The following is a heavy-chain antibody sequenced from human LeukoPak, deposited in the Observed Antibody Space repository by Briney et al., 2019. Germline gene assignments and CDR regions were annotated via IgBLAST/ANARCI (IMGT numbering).Heavy chain of an antibody. CDR3: ARESREAASGTYWYFDL. CDR2: IYYSGST. J-gene: IGHJ2*01. CDR1: GGSISSYY. V-gene: IGHV4-59*01. Sequence: TSETLSLTCTVSGGSISSYYWSWIRQPPGKGLEWIGYIYYSGSTNYNPSLKSRVTISVDTSKNQFSLKLSSVTAADTAVYYCARESREAASGTYWYFDLWGRGTLVTVSS. D-gene: IGHD6-13*01.